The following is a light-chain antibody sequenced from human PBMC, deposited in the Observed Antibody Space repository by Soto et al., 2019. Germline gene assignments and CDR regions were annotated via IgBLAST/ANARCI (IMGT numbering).Light chain of an antibody. Sequence: IVMTQSPATLSVSPGERATLSCRASQSVSSNLAWYQQKPGQAPRLLMYGASTRATGIPARFSGSGSGTEFTLTISSLQSEDFAVYYCQQYNNRRTFGQGTKVAIK. CDR2: GAS. CDR1: QSVSSN. CDR3: QQYNNRRT. J-gene: IGKJ1*01. V-gene: IGKV3-15*01.